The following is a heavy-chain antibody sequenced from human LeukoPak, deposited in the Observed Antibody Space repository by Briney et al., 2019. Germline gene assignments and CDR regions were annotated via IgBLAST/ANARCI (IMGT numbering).Heavy chain of an antibody. Sequence: GGSLRLSCAAFDLILSNYWMSWVRLVPGKGLEWVANIKQDGSKEFYVDSVKGRFTVSRDNAQNSLYLQMNSLRVEDTAVYYCARGRPHGNDYWGQGTLVTVSS. J-gene: IGHJ4*02. D-gene: IGHD4-23*01. CDR1: DLILSNYW. CDR2: IKQDGSKE. CDR3: ARGRPHGNDY. V-gene: IGHV3-7*01.